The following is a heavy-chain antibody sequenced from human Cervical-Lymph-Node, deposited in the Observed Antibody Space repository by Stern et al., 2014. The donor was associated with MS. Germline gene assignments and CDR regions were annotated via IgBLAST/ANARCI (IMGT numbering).Heavy chain of an antibody. CDR1: GFTLTRYN. CDR3: ARDNYGDYYSHFDY. D-gene: IGHD4-17*01. Sequence: QVQLVQSGGGVVQPGRSLSLSCGTSGFTLTRYNMHWVRQAPGKGLEWVSLINYDGSNKFYTDSVKGRFTISRDTSRNILYLQMNSLRVEDTAMYFCARDNYGDYYSHFDYWGQGTLVTVSS. CDR2: INYDGSNK. V-gene: IGHV3-33*01. J-gene: IGHJ4*02.